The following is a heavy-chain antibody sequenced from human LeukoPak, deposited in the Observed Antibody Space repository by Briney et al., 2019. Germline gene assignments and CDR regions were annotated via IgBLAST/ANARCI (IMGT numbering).Heavy chain of an antibody. CDR3: ARDQGITFGGVTRLFDY. Sequence: ASVKVSCKASGYTFTSYGISWVRQAPGQGLAWMGWISAYNGNTNYAQKLQGRVTMTTDTSTSTAYMELRSLRSDGTAVYYCARDQGITFGGVTRLFDYWGQGTLVTVSS. CDR1: GYTFTSYG. J-gene: IGHJ4*02. D-gene: IGHD3-16*01. CDR2: ISAYNGNT. V-gene: IGHV1-18*01.